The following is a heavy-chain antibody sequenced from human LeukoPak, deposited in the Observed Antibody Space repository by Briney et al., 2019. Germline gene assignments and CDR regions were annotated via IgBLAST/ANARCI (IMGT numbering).Heavy chain of an antibody. V-gene: IGHV1-69*06. CDR2: IIPIFGTA. J-gene: IGHJ5*02. CDR3: ARQPAEGDSSSSDSS. D-gene: IGHD6-6*01. Sequence: GASVKVSCKASGGTFSSYAISWVRQAPGQGLEWMGGIIPIFGTANYAQKFQGRVTITADKSTSTAYMELSSLRSEDTAVYYCARQPAEGDSSSSDSSWGQGTLVTVSS. CDR1: GGTFSSYA.